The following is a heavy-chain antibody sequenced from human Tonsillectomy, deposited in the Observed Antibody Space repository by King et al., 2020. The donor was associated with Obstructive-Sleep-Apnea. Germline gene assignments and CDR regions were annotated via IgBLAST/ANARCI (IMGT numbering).Heavy chain of an antibody. CDR2: ISSSSGYI. CDR1: GFTFSSYT. Sequence: VQLVESGGGLVKPGGSLRLSCAASGFTFSSYTMNWVRQAPGKGLEWVSSISSSSGYIYYAASVKGRFTSSRDNAENSLYLQMNSLSVEDTAVYYCASVLVAAAPFDYWGQGTLVTVSS. V-gene: IGHV3-21*01. CDR3: ASVLVAAAPFDY. D-gene: IGHD2-2*01. J-gene: IGHJ4*02.